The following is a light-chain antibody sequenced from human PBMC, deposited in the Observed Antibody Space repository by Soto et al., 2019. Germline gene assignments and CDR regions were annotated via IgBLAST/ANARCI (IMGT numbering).Light chain of an antibody. CDR2: DAS. CDR1: QSVSTD. J-gene: IGKJ5*01. Sequence: EIVLTQSPATLSLSPGERATLSCRASQSVSTDLGWYQQKPGQAPRLLIYDASNRATGIPARFSGSGSGTDFTLTISSLEPEDFAVYYCQQRYNWPPVTFGPGTRLEIK. CDR3: QQRYNWPPVT. V-gene: IGKV3-11*01.